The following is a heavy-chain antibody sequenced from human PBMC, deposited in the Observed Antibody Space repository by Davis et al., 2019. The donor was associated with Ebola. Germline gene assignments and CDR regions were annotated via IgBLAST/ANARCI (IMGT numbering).Heavy chain of an antibody. V-gene: IGHV3-7*01. D-gene: IGHD2-15*01. J-gene: IGHJ5*02. CDR1: GFTFRTYW. Sequence: GESLKISCAASGFTFRTYWMSWVRQAPGKGPEWVANIKEDGSEKDYVDSVKGRFTISRDNAKNSLYLQMNSLRAEDTAVYYCARDDIVVGRFDPWGQGTLVTVSS. CDR3: ARDDIVVGRFDP. CDR2: IKEDGSEK.